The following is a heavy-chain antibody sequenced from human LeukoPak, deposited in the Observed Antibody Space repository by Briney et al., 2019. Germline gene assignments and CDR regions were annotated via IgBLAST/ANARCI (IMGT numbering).Heavy chain of an antibody. J-gene: IGHJ5*02. CDR1: GHTFTKYL. CDR3: ARPSYCVADNCGYWLDP. Sequence: ASVKVSCTTSGHTFTKYLIHWVRQAPGQGLEWMGTINPQGDIANYAQRFQGRITLTEDTSTSTVYMELSSLTSEDTAVYYCARPSYCVADNCGYWLDPWGPGTLVTVSS. CDR2: INPQGDIA. V-gene: IGHV1-46*01. D-gene: IGHD2-21*01.